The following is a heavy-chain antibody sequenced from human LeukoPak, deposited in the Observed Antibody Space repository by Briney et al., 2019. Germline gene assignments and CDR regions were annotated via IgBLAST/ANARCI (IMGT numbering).Heavy chain of an antibody. D-gene: IGHD6-19*01. J-gene: IGHJ4*02. V-gene: IGHV3-49*04. CDR3: TRVGMYSSGWHSDY. CDR2: IRSKAYGGTT. CDR1: GFTFGDYA. Sequence: GGSLRLSCTASGFTFGDYAMGWVRQAPGKGLEWVGFIRSKAYGGTTEYAASVKGRFTISRDDSKSIAYLQMNSLKTEDTAVYYCTRVGMYSSGWHSDYWGQGTLVTVSS.